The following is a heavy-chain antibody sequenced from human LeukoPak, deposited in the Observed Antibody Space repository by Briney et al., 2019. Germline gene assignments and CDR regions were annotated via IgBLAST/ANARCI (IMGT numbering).Heavy chain of an antibody. D-gene: IGHD3-22*01. Sequence: KPSETLSLTCTVSGGPISSSSYYWGWIRQPPGKGLEWIGSIYYSGSTYYNPSLKSRVTISVDTSKNQFSLKLSSVTAADTAVYYCARLTYYYDSSGFDYWGQGTLVTVSS. CDR2: IYYSGST. CDR1: GGPISSSSYY. CDR3: ARLTYYYDSSGFDY. J-gene: IGHJ4*02. V-gene: IGHV4-39*01.